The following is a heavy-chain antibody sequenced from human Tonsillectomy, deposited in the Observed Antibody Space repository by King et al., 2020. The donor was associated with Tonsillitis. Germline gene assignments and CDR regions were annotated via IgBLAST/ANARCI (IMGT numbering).Heavy chain of an antibody. CDR3: ARRRVGRSYYYGMDV. Sequence: QLVQSGAEVKKPGESLKISCKGSGYSFTNYWIAWVRQMPGKGLEWMGIIYPGDSDTRYSPSFEGQVTISADKSINTAYLQWSSLKASDTAMYYCARRRVGRSYYYGMDVWGQGTTVTVSS. D-gene: IGHD1-26*01. V-gene: IGHV5-51*01. CDR2: IYPGDSDT. CDR1: GYSFTNYW. J-gene: IGHJ6*02.